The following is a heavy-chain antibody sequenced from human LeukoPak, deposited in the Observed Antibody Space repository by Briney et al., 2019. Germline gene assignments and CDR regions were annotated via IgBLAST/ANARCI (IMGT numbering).Heavy chain of an antibody. CDR2: IYTSGST. CDR1: GGSISSGSYY. J-gene: IGHJ4*02. V-gene: IGHV4-61*02. CDR3: ARTTGTTRVDY. D-gene: IGHD1-1*01. Sequence: SETLSLTCTVSGGSISSGSYYWSWIRQPAGTGLEWIGRIYTSGSTNYNPSLKSRVTISVDTSKNQFSLKLSSVTAADTAVYYCARTTGTTRVDYWGQGTLVTVSS.